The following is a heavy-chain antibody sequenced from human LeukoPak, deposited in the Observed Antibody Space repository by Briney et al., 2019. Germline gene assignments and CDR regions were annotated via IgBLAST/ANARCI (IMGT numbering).Heavy chain of an antibody. Sequence: PSETLSLTCTVSGGSISSGDYYWSWIRQPPGKGLEWIGYIYYSGSTYYNPSLKSRVTISVDTSKNQFSLKLSSVTAADTAVYYCARDRRDYGGNSGVDYWGLGTLVTVSS. CDR1: GGSISSGDYY. V-gene: IGHV4-30-4*01. CDR3: ARDRRDYGGNSGVDY. D-gene: IGHD4-23*01. CDR2: IYYSGST. J-gene: IGHJ4*02.